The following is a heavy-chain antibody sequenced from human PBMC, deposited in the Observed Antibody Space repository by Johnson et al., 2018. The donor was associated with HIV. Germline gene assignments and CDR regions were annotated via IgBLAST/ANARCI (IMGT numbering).Heavy chain of an antibody. CDR3: ARDWGLYSSGWYVDAFDI. V-gene: IGHV3-30*02. CDR1: GFTFSPYW. CDR2: IRYDGSNK. J-gene: IGHJ3*02. D-gene: IGHD6-19*01. Sequence: QVQLVESGGGLVQPGGSLRLSCAASGFTFSPYWMHWVRQAPGQGLEWVAFIRYDGSNKYYADSVKGRFTISRDNSKNTLYLQMNSLRAEDTAVYYCARDWGLYSSGWYVDAFDIWGQGTMVTVSS.